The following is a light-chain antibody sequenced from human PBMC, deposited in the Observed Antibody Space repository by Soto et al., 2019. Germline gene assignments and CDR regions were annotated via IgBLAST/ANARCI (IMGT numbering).Light chain of an antibody. CDR1: SSDVGGYNY. V-gene: IGLV2-14*01. CDR3: SSYTSSSTLYVV. CDR2: EVS. J-gene: IGLJ2*01. Sequence: QSALTQPASVSGSPGQSITISCTGTSSDVGGYNYVSWYQQHPGKAPKLMIYEVSNRPSGVSNRFSGSKSGNTASLTISGLQAEDEAVYYCSSYTSSSTLYVVFGGGTQLTVL.